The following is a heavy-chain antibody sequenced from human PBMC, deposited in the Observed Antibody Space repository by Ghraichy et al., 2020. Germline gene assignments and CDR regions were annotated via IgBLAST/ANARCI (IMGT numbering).Heavy chain of an antibody. CDR1: GGTFSSYA. J-gene: IGHJ6*02. V-gene: IGHV1-69*13. CDR2: IIPIFGTA. D-gene: IGHD6-13*01. CDR3: ARVNSTRIAAAGATYYYYGMDV. Sequence: SVKVSCKASGGTFSSYAISWVRQAPGQGLEWMGGIIPIFGTANYAQKFQGRVTITADESTSTAYMELSSLRSEDTAVYYCARVNSTRIAAAGATYYYYGMDVWGQGTTVTVSS.